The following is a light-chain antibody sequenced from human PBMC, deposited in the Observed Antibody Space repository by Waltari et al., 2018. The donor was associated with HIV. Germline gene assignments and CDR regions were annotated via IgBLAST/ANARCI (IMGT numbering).Light chain of an antibody. CDR3: ASWDDALSSWL. J-gene: IGLJ6*01. CDR2: RND. CDR1: NSNVGKNY. Sequence: QSGLRQPPSTSRPPGQRVVISCSGSNSNVGKNYVSWFQQLPGAAPRLLIYRNDRRPSGVPDLFTAAKSGSSASLVISGLRSDDEAEYFCASWDDALSSWLFGGGTKLTVL. V-gene: IGLV1-47*01.